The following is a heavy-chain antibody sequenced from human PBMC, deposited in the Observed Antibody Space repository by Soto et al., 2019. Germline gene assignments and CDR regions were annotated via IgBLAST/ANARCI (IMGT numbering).Heavy chain of an antibody. Sequence: GESLKISCKGSGYTFTSHWIGWVRQMPGKGLEWMGIIYPGDSDTRYSPSFQGQVTISADKSISTAYLQWSSLKASDTAMYYCARTSMQSRGYSYGHGGMDVWGQGTTVTVSS. V-gene: IGHV5-51*01. J-gene: IGHJ6*02. CDR3: ARTSMQSRGYSYGHGGMDV. CDR1: GYTFTSHW. D-gene: IGHD5-18*01. CDR2: IYPGDSDT.